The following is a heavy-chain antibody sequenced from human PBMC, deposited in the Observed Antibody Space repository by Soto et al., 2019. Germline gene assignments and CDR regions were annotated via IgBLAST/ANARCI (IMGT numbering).Heavy chain of an antibody. J-gene: IGHJ4*02. V-gene: IGHV3-74*01. CDR2: VDSDGSGT. Sequence: EVQLVESGGGSVQPGGSLRLSCVASGITFSGYWMHWVRQVPGKGRVWVARVDSDGSGTSYADSVKGQFTISRDNAKNTLYLQTNSLRVEDTAVYYCATVFEHWGQGIPVTVSS. CDR3: ATVFEH. CDR1: GITFSGYW.